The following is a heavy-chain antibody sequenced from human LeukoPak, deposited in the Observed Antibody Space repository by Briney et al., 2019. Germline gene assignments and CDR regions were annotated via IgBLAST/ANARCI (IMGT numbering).Heavy chain of an antibody. CDR1: AYTFTAYY. CDR2: INPNSGGT. J-gene: IGHJ4*02. V-gene: IGHV1-2*02. Sequence: GASVKVSCKASAYTFTAYYIHWVRQAPGQGLERMGWINPNSGGTNYAQKFQGRVTMTRDTSISTAYMELSRLRSDDTAVYYCARDRILGYDILTGDWGQGTLVTVSS. CDR3: ARDRILGYDILTGD. D-gene: IGHD3-9*01.